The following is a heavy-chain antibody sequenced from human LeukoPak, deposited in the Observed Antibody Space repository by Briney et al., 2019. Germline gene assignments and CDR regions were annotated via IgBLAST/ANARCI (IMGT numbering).Heavy chain of an antibody. CDR2: MNPGSGDT. J-gene: IGHJ4*02. V-gene: IGHV1-8*01. CDR1: GDTFTTHD. D-gene: IGHD3-9*01. CDR3: ARGLGDYNTDWFPVSGY. Sequence: GASVKVSCKASGDTFTTHDLTWVRQATGQGLEWMGWMNPGSGDTAYAQKFQGRVTMTRDTSMSTAYMELSSLGSEDTAIYYCARGLGDYNTDWFPVSGYWGQGTPVTVSS.